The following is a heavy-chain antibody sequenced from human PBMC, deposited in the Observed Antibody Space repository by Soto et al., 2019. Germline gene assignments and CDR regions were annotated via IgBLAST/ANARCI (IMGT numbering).Heavy chain of an antibody. CDR1: GGSISSSSYY. CDR3: ARHLWSGYFFDY. Sequence: SETLSLTCTVSGGSISSSSYYWGWIRQPPGKGLEWIGSIYYSGSTYYNPSLKSRVTISVDTSKNQFSLKLSSVTAADTAVYYCARHLWSGYFFDYWGQGTLVTVSS. J-gene: IGHJ4*02. CDR2: IYYSGST. V-gene: IGHV4-39*01. D-gene: IGHD3-3*01.